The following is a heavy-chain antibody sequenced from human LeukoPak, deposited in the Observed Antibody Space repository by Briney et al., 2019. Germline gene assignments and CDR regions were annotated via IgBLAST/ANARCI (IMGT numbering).Heavy chain of an antibody. CDR2: ISGSGGST. CDR1: GFTFSSYA. V-gene: IGHV3-23*01. D-gene: IGHD2-2*01. J-gene: IGHJ6*03. CDR3: ANSPPAATDYYYYYMDV. Sequence: GGSLRLSCAASGFTFSSYAMSWVRQAPGKGLEWVSAISGSGGSTYYADSAKGRFTISRDNSKNTLYLQMNSLRAEDTAVYYCANSPPAATDYYYYYMDVWGKGTTVTVSS.